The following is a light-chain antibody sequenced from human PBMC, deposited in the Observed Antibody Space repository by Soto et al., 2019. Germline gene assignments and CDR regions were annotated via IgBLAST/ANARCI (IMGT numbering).Light chain of an antibody. CDR1: QSISRN. V-gene: IGKV3-15*01. CDR3: QQYYDWLTWT. Sequence: EIVMTPSPATLSVSPGERAALSCRAGQSISRNLAWYQQKPGQAPRLLIYGASTRATGIPARFSGSGSGTDFTLTISSLQSEDFAIYYCQQYYDWLTWTFGQGTKVDIK. CDR2: GAS. J-gene: IGKJ1*01.